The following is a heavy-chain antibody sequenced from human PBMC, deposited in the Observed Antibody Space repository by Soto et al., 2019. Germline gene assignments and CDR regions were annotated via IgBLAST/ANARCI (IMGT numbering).Heavy chain of an antibody. J-gene: IGHJ4*02. CDR1: GGSVSNTNSY. V-gene: IGHV4-39*01. Sequence: PSETLSLTCTASGGSVSNTNSYWGWLRQSPGKGLAWIGSVYYRGRSYSKSTAKSRVTISVDTSKNQFSLNLNSVTASDTAVYYCVSQRTSVLTQAYFDYWGPGALVTVS. D-gene: IGHD2-8*01. CDR3: VSQRTSVLTQAYFDY. CDR2: VYYRGRS.